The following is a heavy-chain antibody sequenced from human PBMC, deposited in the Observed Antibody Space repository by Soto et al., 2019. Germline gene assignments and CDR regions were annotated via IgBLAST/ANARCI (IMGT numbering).Heavy chain of an antibody. CDR3: TSHCSSTSCVGYYYYGMDV. V-gene: IGHV3-49*04. CDR1: GFTFGDYA. J-gene: IGHJ6*02. Sequence: PGGSLRLSCTASGFTFGDYAMSWVRQAPGKGREWVGFIRSKAYGGTTEYAASVKGRFTISRDDSKSIADLQMNSLKTEDTAVYYCTSHCSSTSCVGYYYYGMDVWGQGTTVTVS. D-gene: IGHD2-2*01. CDR2: IRSKAYGGTT.